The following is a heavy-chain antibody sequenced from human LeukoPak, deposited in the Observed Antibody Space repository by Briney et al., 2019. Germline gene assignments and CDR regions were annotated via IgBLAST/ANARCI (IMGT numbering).Heavy chain of an antibody. V-gene: IGHV4-61*08. CDR3: ARDKADAFDI. CDR2: IYYSGST. J-gene: IGHJ3*02. Sequence: PSETLSLTCTVSGASISSGDFYWSWVRQPPGEGLEWIGYIYYSGSTNYNPSLKSRVTISVDTSKNQFSLKLSSVTAADTAVYYCARDKADAFDIWGQGTMVTVSS. CDR1: GASISSGDFY.